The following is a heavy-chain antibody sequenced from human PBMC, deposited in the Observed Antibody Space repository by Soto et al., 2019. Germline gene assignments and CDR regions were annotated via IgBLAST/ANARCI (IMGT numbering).Heavy chain of an antibody. CDR3: ARDKGQLVPADGY. D-gene: IGHD6-6*01. CDR2: ITSSGSSI. Sequence: PGGSLRLSCAASGFTFSDYYMSWIRQAPGKGLEWVSYITSSGSSIYYADSVKGRFTISRDNAKNSLHLQMNSLRAEDTAVYYCARDKGQLVPADGYWGQGTLVTVSS. CDR1: GFTFSDYY. V-gene: IGHV3-11*01. J-gene: IGHJ4*02.